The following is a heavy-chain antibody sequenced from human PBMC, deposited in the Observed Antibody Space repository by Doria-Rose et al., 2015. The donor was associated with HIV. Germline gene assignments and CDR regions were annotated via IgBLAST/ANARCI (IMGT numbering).Heavy chain of an antibody. J-gene: IGHJ6*02. V-gene: IGHV1-18*01. CDR3: SRDGSRDAYNPTNYFCNGMDV. CDR1: YG. D-gene: IGHD1-26*01. CDR2: IGPYNGNR. Sequence: YGISWVRQAPGQGPEWMGWIGPYNGNRNYGQNFQGRVTMTTDTSTTTAYMELRSLRSDDTAVYYRSRDGSRDAYNPTNYFCNGMDVWGQGTKVTVSS.